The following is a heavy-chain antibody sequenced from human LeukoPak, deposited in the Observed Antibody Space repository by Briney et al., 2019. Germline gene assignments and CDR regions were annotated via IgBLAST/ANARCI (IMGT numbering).Heavy chain of an antibody. V-gene: IGHV4-59*01. CDR3: ARIAVAGGFDP. CDR2: IYYSGST. Sequence: PSETLSLTCTVSGGSISSYYWSWLRQPPGKGLEWIGYIYYSGSTNYNPSLKSRVTISVDTSKNQFSLKLSSVTAADTAVYYCARIAVAGGFDPWGQGTLVTVSS. D-gene: IGHD6-19*01. CDR1: GGSISSYY. J-gene: IGHJ5*02.